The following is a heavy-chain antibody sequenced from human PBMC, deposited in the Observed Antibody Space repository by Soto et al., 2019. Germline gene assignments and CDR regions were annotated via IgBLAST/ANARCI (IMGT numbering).Heavy chain of an antibody. V-gene: IGHV4-30-2*01. J-gene: IGHJ4*02. CDR3: ARSHCISTSCPPLPFDY. CDR2: IYHSGST. Sequence: SETLSLTCAVSGGSISSGGYSWSWIRQPPGKGLEWIGYIYHSGSTYYNPSLKSRVTISVDRSKNQFSLKLSSVTAADTAVYYCARSHCISTSCPPLPFDYWGQGTLDTVSS. CDR1: GGSISSGGYS. D-gene: IGHD2-2*01.